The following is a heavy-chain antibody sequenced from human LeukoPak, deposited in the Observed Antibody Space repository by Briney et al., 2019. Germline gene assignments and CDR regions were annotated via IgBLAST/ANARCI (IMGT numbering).Heavy chain of an antibody. J-gene: IGHJ6*03. CDR2: ISAYNGNT. D-gene: IGHD2-2*01. V-gene: IGHV1-18*01. Sequence: GASVKVSCKASGYTFTSYGISWVRQAPGQGLEWMGWISAYNGNTNYAQKLQGRVTMTTDTSTSTAYMELRSLRSDDTAVYYCARDNPSSCYGCYYYYMDVWGKGTTVTVSS. CDR3: ARDNPSSCYGCYYYYMDV. CDR1: GYTFTSYG.